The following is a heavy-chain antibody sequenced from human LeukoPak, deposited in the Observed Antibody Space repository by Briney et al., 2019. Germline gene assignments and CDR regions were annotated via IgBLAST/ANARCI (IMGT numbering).Heavy chain of an antibody. D-gene: IGHD6-13*01. J-gene: IGHJ4*02. CDR2: IDYSGST. CDR1: GGSISSYY. CDR3: ARQRASSWGHDY. V-gene: IGHV4-59*08. Sequence: SETLSLTCTVSGGSISSYYWSWIRQPPGKGLEWIGYIDYSGSTNYNPSLKSRVTISVDTSKSQFSLKLSSVTAADTAVYYCARQRASSWGHDYGGQGTLVTVSS.